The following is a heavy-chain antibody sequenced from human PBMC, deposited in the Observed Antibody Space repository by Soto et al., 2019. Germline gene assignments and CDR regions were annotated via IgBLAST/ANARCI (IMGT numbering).Heavy chain of an antibody. D-gene: IGHD2-8*01. CDR2: IYPDSGGT. CDR1: GYTFSGFY. Sequence: QVQLVQSGAEVKKPGASVKVSCRTSGYTFSGFYIHWVRQAPGQGLESMGWIYPDSGGTDYAQKFQGRVTMTRDTSISTAYMELSRLRFDDTAVYYCRVTGVSEVDYWGQGTLVTVSS. V-gene: IGHV1-2*02. J-gene: IGHJ4*02. CDR3: RVTGVSEVDY.